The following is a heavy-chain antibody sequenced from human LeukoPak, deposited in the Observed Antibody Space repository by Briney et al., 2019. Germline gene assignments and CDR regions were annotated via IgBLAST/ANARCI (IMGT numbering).Heavy chain of an antibody. CDR3: AETNYDYVWGSYLSFDY. J-gene: IGHJ4*02. Sequence: GGSLRLSCAASGFTFSSYAMSWVRQAPGKGLEWVSAISGSGGSTYYADSVKGRFTISRDNSKNTLYLQMNSLRAEDTAVYYCAETNYDYVWGSYLSFDYWGQGTLVTVSS. V-gene: IGHV3-23*01. CDR2: ISGSGGST. CDR1: GFTFSSYA. D-gene: IGHD3-16*02.